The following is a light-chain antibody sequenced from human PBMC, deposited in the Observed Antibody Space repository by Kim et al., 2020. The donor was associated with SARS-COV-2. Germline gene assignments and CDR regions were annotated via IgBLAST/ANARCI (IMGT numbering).Light chain of an antibody. J-gene: IGLJ3*02. Sequence: QSVLTQPPSVSATPGQRVTISCSGSSSNIGKNTVNWLQQLPGTAPKLLISAYDQRASGIPDRFSGSKSGTSASLAISGLQSEDEADYYCAAWDDSLSSPVFGGGTQLTVL. CDR1: SSNIGKNT. CDR2: AYD. CDR3: AAWDDSLSSPV. V-gene: IGLV1-44*01.